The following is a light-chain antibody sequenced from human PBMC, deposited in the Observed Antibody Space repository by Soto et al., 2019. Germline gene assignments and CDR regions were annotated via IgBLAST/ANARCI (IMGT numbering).Light chain of an antibody. CDR2: WAS. CDR3: QQYYSTPLT. J-gene: IGKJ4*01. CDR1: QSVLYSSEIKNY. Sequence: DIVMTRSPDPLAVFLGERATINCNSSQSVLYSSEIKNYLAWYQQKPGQPPKLVIYWASTRESGVPDRFSGSGSGADFTLTISSLQAEDVAVYYCQQYYSTPLTFGGGTKVEIK. V-gene: IGKV4-1*01.